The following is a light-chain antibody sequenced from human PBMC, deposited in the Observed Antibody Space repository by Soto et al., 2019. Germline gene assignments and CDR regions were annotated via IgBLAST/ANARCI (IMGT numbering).Light chain of an antibody. V-gene: IGLV1-40*01. CDR3: QSSDSGLFGLI. CDR1: NSNIGTGFD. CDR2: GSS. Sequence: QSVLTQPPSVSGALGQRVTIACTGNNSNIGTGFDVHWYRHFPGAAPKLLLSGSSHRPSGVPDRFSGSKSGTSASLAIAGLQADDEADYYCQSSDSGLFGLIFGTGTKVTVL. J-gene: IGLJ1*01.